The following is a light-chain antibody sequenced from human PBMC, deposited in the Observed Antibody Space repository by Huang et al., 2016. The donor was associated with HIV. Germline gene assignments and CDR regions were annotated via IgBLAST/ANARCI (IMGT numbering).Light chain of an antibody. V-gene: IGKV3-20*01. CDR1: QTIKNNY. CDR3: QQYDSSQGIS. Sequence: EIVLTQSPDTLSLSPGERATVSCRVSQTIKNNYLAWYQQKPGQGPRLLIYGASSRATDIPDRFSGSGSGTDFTLTSNRLEPEDFAVYYCQQYDSSQGISFGQGTRLEMK. CDR2: GAS. J-gene: IGKJ5*01.